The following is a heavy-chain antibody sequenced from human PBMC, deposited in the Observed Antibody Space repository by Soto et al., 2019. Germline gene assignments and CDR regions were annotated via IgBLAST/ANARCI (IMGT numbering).Heavy chain of an antibody. CDR3: ARPEYSSSYYGMDV. CDR1: GFTFSSYS. Sequence: EVQLVESGGGLVQPGGSLRLSCAASGFTFSSYSMNWVRQAPGKGLEWVSYISSSSSTIYYADSVKGRFTISRDNAKNSLYLQMNSLRDEDTDVYYCARPEYSSSYYGMDVWAQGTTVTVSS. CDR2: ISSSSSTI. V-gene: IGHV3-48*02. D-gene: IGHD6-6*01. J-gene: IGHJ6*02.